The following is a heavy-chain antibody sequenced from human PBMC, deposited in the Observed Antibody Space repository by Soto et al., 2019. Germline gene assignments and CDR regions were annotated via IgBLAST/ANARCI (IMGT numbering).Heavy chain of an antibody. D-gene: IGHD6-13*01. CDR2: IIPIVGIA. J-gene: IGHJ6*02. CDR1: GVTFSSYT. CDR3: ASTRYIAANYYYGMDV. V-gene: IGHV1-69*02. Sequence: QVQLVQSGAEVKKPGSSVKVSCKASGVTFSSYTISWVRQAPGQGLEWVGRIIPIVGIAYYAQKFQGRVTITADKSTSTAYMVLSSLRSEDTAVYYCASTRYIAANYYYGMDVWGQGTTVTVSS.